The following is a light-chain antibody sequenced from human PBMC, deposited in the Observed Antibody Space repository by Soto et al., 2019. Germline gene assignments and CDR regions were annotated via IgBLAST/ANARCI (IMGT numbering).Light chain of an antibody. CDR2: EAS. J-gene: IGKJ4*01. CDR3: QQANSFPLT. V-gene: IGKV1-12*01. CDR1: QDVSTW. Sequence: DIQMTQSPSSLCPSXGHGVTITXXASQDVSTWLAWYQHKPGKAPNLLIHEASILHSGVPSRFSGSGSGTEFTLTISSLQPEDFATYYCQQANSFPLTFGGGTKVDI.